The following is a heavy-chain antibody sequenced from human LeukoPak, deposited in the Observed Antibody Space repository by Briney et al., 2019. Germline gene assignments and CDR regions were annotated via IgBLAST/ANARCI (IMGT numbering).Heavy chain of an antibody. CDR1: GGSISSSSYY. CDR3: ARQAVAGNGFDY. V-gene: IGHV4-39*01. J-gene: IGHJ4*02. Sequence: PSETLSLTCTVSGGSISSSSYYWGWIRQPPGKGLEWVGTIYYSGNTYYNPSLKSRVSISVETSKNQFSLKLSSVSAADTAVYYCARQAVAGNGFDYWGQGTLVTVSS. D-gene: IGHD6-19*01. CDR2: IYYSGNT.